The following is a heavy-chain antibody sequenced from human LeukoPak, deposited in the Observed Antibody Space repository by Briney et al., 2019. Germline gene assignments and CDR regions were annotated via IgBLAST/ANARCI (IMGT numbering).Heavy chain of an antibody. CDR2: INQDGTEK. D-gene: IGHD3-10*01. J-gene: IGHJ4*02. CDR1: GFPFGTYW. CDR3: AKVAKYYYGPETYYFFEQ. Sequence: PGGSLRLSCAASGFPFGTYWMSWVRQAPGKGLEWVANINQDGTEKYYVDSVKGRFTISRDYAKNSLYLQMNSLRVEDTAVYYCAKVAKYYYGPETYYFFEQWGQGTPVTASS. V-gene: IGHV3-7*01.